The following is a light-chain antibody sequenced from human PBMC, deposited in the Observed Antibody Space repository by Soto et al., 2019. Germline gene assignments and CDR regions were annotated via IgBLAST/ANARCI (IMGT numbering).Light chain of an antibody. CDR1: SSNIGTNS. J-gene: IGLJ2*01. Sequence: QSVLTQPPSASGTPGQRVTISCSGSSSNIGTNSMSWYQHLPGTAPKLLMYANSQRPSGVPDRFSGSKSGTSASLAISGLQSEHEADYYCAAWDDSLNGLVFGGGTKLTVL. V-gene: IGLV1-44*01. CDR2: ANS. CDR3: AAWDDSLNGLV.